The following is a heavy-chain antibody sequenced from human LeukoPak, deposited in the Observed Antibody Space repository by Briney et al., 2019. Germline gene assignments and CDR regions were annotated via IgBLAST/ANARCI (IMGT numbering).Heavy chain of an antibody. CDR2: INHSGST. CDR1: GGSFSGYY. CDR3: AREGDGWNYNY. V-gene: IGHV4-34*01. J-gene: IGHJ4*02. Sequence: PSETLSLTCAVYGGSFSGYYWSWIRQPPGKGLEWIGEINHSGSTNYNPSLKSRVTISVDTSKNQFSLKLSSVTAADTAVYYCAREGDGWNYNYWGQGTLVTVSP. D-gene: IGHD2-21*02.